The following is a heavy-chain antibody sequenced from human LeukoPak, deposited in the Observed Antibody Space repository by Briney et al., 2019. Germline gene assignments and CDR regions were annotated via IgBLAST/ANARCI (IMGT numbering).Heavy chain of an antibody. CDR3: ARVGSGWYWGYFDY. CDR2: IKQDGSEK. Sequence: GGSLRLSCAASGFTFSSYWMSWVRQAPGKGLEWVANIKQDGSEKYYVDSVKGRFTISRDNAKNSLYLQMNSLRAEDTAVYYCARVGSGWYWGYFDYWGQGTLVTASS. J-gene: IGHJ4*02. D-gene: IGHD6-19*01. CDR1: GFTFSSYW. V-gene: IGHV3-7*01.